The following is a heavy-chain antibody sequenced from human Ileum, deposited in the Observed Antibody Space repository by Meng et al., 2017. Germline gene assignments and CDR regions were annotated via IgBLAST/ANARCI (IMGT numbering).Heavy chain of an antibody. J-gene: IGHJ4*02. D-gene: IGHD3-22*01. V-gene: IGHV4-34*01. CDR1: GVSFSGYY. CDR3: SRTSYYDNSGYYPG. Sequence: HVQLQQWGAGLLKPSETLSLTCAVDGVSFSGYYWSWIRQPPGKGLEWIGEINHSGSTNYNPSLKSRVTISVDTSKNQFSLKLSSVTAADTAVYYCSRTSYYDNSGYYPGWGQGTLVTVSS. CDR2: INHSGST.